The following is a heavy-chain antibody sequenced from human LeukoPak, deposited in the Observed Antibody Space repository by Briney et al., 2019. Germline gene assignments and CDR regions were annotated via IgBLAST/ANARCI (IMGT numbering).Heavy chain of an antibody. CDR1: GLTVGDNY. D-gene: IGHD1-26*01. J-gene: IGHJ4*02. V-gene: IGHV3-66*01. CDR3: ARTTVGHRLDYFDY. CDR2: IYSSGAA. Sequence: QPGGSLRLSCAASGLTVGDNYMSWVRQSPGKGLEWLSVIYSSGAAYYADSVTGRFTISRDNSKNTLSLQMNSLRVEDTAVYYCARTTVGHRLDYFDYWGQGTLVTVSS.